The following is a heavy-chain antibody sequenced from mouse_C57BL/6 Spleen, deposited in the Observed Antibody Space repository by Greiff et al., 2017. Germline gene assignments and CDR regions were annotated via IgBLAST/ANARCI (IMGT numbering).Heavy chain of an antibody. CDR3: ARRYYGSSHTSWFAY. D-gene: IGHD1-1*01. Sequence: VQLQQPGAELVKPGASVKMSCKASGYTFTSYWITWVKQRPGQGLEWIGDIYPGSGSTNYNEKFKSKATLTVDTSSSTAYMQLSSLTSADSAVYYCARRYYGSSHTSWFAYWGQGTLVTVSA. J-gene: IGHJ3*01. V-gene: IGHV1-55*01. CDR1: GYTFTSYW. CDR2: IYPGSGST.